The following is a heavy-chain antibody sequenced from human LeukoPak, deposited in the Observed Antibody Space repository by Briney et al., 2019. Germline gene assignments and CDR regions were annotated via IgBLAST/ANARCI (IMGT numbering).Heavy chain of an antibody. D-gene: IGHD1-26*01. Sequence: GGSLRLSCAASRFTFSSYWMAWVRQAPGKGLEWVANIKGDESARHQADSVKGRFTISRDNTRNSLYRQMTNLTGDDTAVYYCARDVVGSLDYWGQGTLVTVSS. CDR1: RFTFSSYW. CDR3: ARDVVGSLDY. CDR2: IKGDESAR. J-gene: IGHJ4*02. V-gene: IGHV3-7*01.